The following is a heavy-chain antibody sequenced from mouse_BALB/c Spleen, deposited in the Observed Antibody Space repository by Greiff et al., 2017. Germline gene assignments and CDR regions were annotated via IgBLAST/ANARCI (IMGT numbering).Heavy chain of an antibody. CDR2: IDPANGNT. J-gene: IGHJ1*01. V-gene: IGHV14-3*02. Sequence: VHVKQSGAELVKPGASVKLSCTASGFNIKDTYMHWVKQRPEQGLEWIGRIDPANGNTKYDPKFQGKATITADTSSNTAYLQLSSLTSEDTAVYYCARRGPWYFDVWGAGTTVTVSS. CDR3: ARRGPWYFDV. D-gene: IGHD1-1*02. CDR1: GFNIKDTY.